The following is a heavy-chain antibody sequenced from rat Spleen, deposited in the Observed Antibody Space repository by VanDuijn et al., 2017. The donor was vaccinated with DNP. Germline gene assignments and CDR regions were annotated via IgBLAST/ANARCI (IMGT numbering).Heavy chain of an antibody. Sequence: EVQLVESGGGIVQPGRSLKLSCAASGFTFSNYFMAWVRQAPTKGLEWVASITPGGGNTYYRDSVKGRFTISRDNTKSTLYLQMDSLRSEDTATYYCARPNFGSPYYFDYWGQGVMVTVSS. CDR3: ARPNFGSPYYFDY. V-gene: IGHV5-25*01. J-gene: IGHJ2*01. CDR1: GFTFSNYF. D-gene: IGHD1-3*01. CDR2: ITPGGGNT.